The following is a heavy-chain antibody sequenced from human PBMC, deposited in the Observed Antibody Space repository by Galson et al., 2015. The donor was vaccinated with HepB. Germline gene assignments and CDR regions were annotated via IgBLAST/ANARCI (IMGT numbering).Heavy chain of an antibody. V-gene: IGHV3-23*01. CDR3: AKGIAAAGTRFDY. D-gene: IGHD6-13*01. CDR2: ISGSGGST. CDR1: GFTFSSYA. J-gene: IGHJ4*02. Sequence: SLRLSCAASGFTFSSYAMSWVRQAPGKGLEWVSAISGSGGSTYYADSVKGRFTISRDNSKNTLYLQMNSLRAEDTAVYYCAKGIAAAGTRFDYWGQGTLVTVSS.